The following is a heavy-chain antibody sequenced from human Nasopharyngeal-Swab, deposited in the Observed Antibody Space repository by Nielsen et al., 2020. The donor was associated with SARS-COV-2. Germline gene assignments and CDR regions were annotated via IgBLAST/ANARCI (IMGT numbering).Heavy chain of an antibody. J-gene: IGHJ4*02. D-gene: IGHD6-13*01. Sequence: WIRQPPGKGLEWIGGIYYSGSTYYNPSLKSRVTISVDTSKNRFSLKLSTLTAADTAVYYCARHVSSSWYAAVAGIRTFDYWGQGTLVTVSS. CDR3: ARHVSSSWYAAVAGIRTFDY. V-gene: IGHV4-39*01. CDR2: IYYSGST.